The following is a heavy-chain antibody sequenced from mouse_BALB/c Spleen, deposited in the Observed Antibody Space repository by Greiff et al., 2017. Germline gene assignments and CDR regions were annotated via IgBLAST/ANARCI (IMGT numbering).Heavy chain of an antibody. CDR3: ARRGTTVVARDAMDY. V-gene: IGHV4-2*02. Sequence: EVQLVESGGGLVQPGGSLNLSCAASGFDFSRYWMSWARQAPGKGQEWIGEINPGSSTINYTPSLKDKFIISRDNAKNTLYLQMSKVRSEDTALYYCARRGTTVVARDAMDYWGQGTSVTVSS. J-gene: IGHJ4*01. CDR1: GFDFSRYW. CDR2: INPGSSTI. D-gene: IGHD1-1*01.